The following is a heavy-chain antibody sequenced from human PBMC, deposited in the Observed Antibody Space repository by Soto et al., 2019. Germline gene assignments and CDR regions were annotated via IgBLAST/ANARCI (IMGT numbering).Heavy chain of an antibody. Sequence: QVHLVQSGAEVRKPGSSVKVSCKTSGGTFSTYTIYWVRQAPGQGLEWMGRIIPLFGTTKYAQNFQDRVTITAEESTSTTYMELSSRRAEDTAVYYCARRLDDRADEGFDVWGEGTAVTVSA. D-gene: IGHD3-16*01. V-gene: IGHV1-69*18. CDR3: ARRLDDRADEGFDV. CDR2: IIPLFGTT. CDR1: GGTFSTYT. J-gene: IGHJ3*01.